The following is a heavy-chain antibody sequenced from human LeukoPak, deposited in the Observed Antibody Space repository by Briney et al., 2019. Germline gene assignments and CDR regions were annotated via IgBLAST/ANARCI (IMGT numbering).Heavy chain of an antibody. V-gene: IGHV3-74*01. CDR3: ATQQGGNPAY. CDR1: GLTFSSHW. CDR2: ITNDGSST. Sequence: PGGSLRLSCAASGLTFSSHWMHWVRQAPGKGLVWVSRITNDGSSTTYADSVKGRFTISRDNAKNRLYLQGNSLRAENTAGNNCATQQGGNPAYWGQGTLVTVSS. J-gene: IGHJ4*02. D-gene: IGHD1-14*01.